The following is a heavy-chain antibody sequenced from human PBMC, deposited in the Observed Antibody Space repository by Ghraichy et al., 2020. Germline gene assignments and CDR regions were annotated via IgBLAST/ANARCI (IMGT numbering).Heavy chain of an antibody. CDR1: GDSVSSNSYA. CDR2: TYYRSKWYN. D-gene: IGHD6-19*01. Sequence: SQTLSLTCAISGDSVSSNSYAWNWIRLSPSRGLEWLGRTYYRSKWYNDYAVSVKGRITINPDTSKNQFSLELNSVTPEDTAVYYCARDWGSAWPFEPWGQGILVTVSS. V-gene: IGHV6-1*01. CDR3: ARDWGSAWPFEP. J-gene: IGHJ5*02.